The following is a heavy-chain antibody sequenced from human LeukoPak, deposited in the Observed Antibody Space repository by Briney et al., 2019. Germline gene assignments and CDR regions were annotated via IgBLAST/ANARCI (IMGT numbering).Heavy chain of an antibody. CDR3: ASPRADRSTWYAVDY. J-gene: IGHJ4*02. CDR1: GGSITRSNW. D-gene: IGHD2/OR15-2a*01. Sequence: SETLSLTCAVSGGSITRSNWWSWVRQSPGKGLEWIGEVYDNGSTNYNPSLKSRVTISVDNSKNQFSLKLTSVTAADTAVYYCASPRADRSTWYAVDYWGQGTLVTVSS. CDR2: VYDNGST. V-gene: IGHV4-4*02.